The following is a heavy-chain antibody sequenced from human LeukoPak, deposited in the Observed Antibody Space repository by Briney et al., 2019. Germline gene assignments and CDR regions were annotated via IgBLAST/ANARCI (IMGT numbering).Heavy chain of an antibody. CDR2: IYYSGST. Sequence: PSETLSLTCTVSGGSISPYYRSWIRQPPGKGLEWIGYIYYSGSTNYNPSLKSRVTISIDTSKNQFSLKLSSVTAADTAVYYCARRVQDTFDIWGQGTTVTVSS. CDR1: GGSISPYY. J-gene: IGHJ3*02. V-gene: IGHV4-59*08. D-gene: IGHD4/OR15-4a*01. CDR3: ARRVQDTFDI.